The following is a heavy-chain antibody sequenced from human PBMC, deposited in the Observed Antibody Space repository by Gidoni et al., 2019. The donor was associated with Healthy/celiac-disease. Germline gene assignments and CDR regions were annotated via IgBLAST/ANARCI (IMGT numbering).Heavy chain of an antibody. CDR2: ISSSSSTI. CDR3: ARVGIAYCGGDCYPDFDY. Sequence: EVQLVESGGVLVQPGGSLRLSCAASGFTFSCVSLNWVRQAPGKGLEWFSYISSSSSTIYYADSGKGRFTISRDNAKNSLYLQMNSLRDEDTAVYYCARVGIAYCGGDCYPDFDYWGQGTLVTVSS. CDR1: GFTFSCVS. V-gene: IGHV3-48*02. D-gene: IGHD2-21*02. J-gene: IGHJ4*02.